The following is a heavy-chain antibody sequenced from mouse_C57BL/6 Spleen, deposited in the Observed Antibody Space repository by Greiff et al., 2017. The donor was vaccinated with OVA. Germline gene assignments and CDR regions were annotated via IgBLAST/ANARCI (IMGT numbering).Heavy chain of an antibody. CDR3: AREYYGSSYQFFDD. V-gene: IGHV14-2*01. CDR1: GFNIKDYY. D-gene: IGHD1-1*01. CDR2: IDPEDGET. Sequence: VQLKESGAELVKPGASVKLSCTASGFNIKDYYMHWVKQRTEQGLEWIGRIDPEDGETKYAPKFPGKATITADTSSNTADLPLSSLTSEDTAVYYCAREYYGSSYQFFDDWGQGTTLTVSS. J-gene: IGHJ2*01.